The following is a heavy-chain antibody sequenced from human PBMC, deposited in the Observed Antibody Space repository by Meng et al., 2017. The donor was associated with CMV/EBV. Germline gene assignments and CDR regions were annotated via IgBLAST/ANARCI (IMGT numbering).Heavy chain of an antibody. CDR1: GFTFSSYA. J-gene: IGHJ6*02. D-gene: IGHD6-13*01. V-gene: IGHV3-30-3*01. Sequence: LSLTCAASGFTFSSYAMDWVRQAPGKGLEWVAVISYDGSNKYYADSVKGRFTISRDNSKNTLYLQMNSLRAEDTAVYYCARDVSDIWQQLSYYYYGMDVWGQGTTVTVSS. CDR3: ARDVSDIWQQLSYYYYGMDV. CDR2: ISYDGSNK.